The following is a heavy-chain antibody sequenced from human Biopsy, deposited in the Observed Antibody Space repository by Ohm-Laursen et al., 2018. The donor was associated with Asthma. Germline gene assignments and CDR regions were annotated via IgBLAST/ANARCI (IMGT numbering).Heavy chain of an antibody. Sequence: SQTLSLTYAVYPGSFSGFFWTWIRQSPGKGLEWIGETNERGVTNNNPSLKSRVIISIDTYWNRVSLKLTSVTAADTAVYYCARGPELDVWGQGTTVTVSS. CDR1: PGSFSGFF. J-gene: IGHJ6*02. CDR2: TNERGVT. CDR3: ARGPELDV. V-gene: IGHV4-34*01.